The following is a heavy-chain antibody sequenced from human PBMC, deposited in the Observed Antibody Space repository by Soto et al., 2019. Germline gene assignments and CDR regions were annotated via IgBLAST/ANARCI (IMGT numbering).Heavy chain of an antibody. Sequence: GGSLRLSCAASGFTVSSNYMSWVRQAPGKGLEWVSVTYSGGSTYYADSVKGRFTISRDNAKNSLYLQMNSLRAEDTAVYYCAREADYVNWFDPWGQGTLVTVSS. CDR2: TYSGGST. V-gene: IGHV3-66*01. CDR3: AREADYVNWFDP. D-gene: IGHD4-17*01. CDR1: GFTVSSNY. J-gene: IGHJ5*02.